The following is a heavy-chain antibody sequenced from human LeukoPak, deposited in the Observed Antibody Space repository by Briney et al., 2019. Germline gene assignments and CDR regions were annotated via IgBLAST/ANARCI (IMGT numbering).Heavy chain of an antibody. J-gene: IGHJ5*02. CDR2: IYTSGST. V-gene: IGHV4-4*07. Sequence: SETLSLTCTVSGGSISSYYWSWIRQPAGKGLEWIGRIYTSGSTNYNPSLKSRVTMSVDTSKNQFSLKLSSVTAADTAVYYCARDYYGSGSYQTNWFDPWGQGTLVTVSS. CDR3: ARDYYGSGSYQTNWFDP. D-gene: IGHD3-10*01. CDR1: GGSISSYY.